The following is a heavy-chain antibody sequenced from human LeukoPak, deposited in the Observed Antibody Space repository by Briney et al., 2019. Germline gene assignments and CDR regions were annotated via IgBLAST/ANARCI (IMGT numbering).Heavy chain of an antibody. CDR1: GFTFSSYA. J-gene: IGHJ4*02. V-gene: IGHV3-30*04. CDR2: ISYDGSNK. CDR3: ARDWSSGSYPRDAFDY. Sequence: GRSLRLSCAASGFTFSSYAMHWVRQAPGKGLEWVALISYDGSNKYYADSVKGRFTISRDNSKNTLYLQVNSLRAEDTAMYYCARDWSSGSYPRDAFDYWGQGTLVTVSS. D-gene: IGHD1-26*01.